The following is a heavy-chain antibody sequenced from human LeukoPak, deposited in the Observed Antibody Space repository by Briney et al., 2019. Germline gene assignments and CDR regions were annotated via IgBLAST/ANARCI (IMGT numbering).Heavy chain of an antibody. CDR1: GGSLNSYY. V-gene: IGHV4-59*08. CDR2: ISYTGGEI. CDR3: ARQPGGTAAFDV. D-gene: IGHD1-14*01. Sequence: PAETLSLTCTVSGGSLNSYYWSWIRQPPGKRLEWIGHISYTGGEIDYNPSLKSRLTLSVDTSKHQFSLMLTAVTASDTAIYYCARQPGGTAAFDVWAQGTMVTVSS. J-gene: IGHJ3*01.